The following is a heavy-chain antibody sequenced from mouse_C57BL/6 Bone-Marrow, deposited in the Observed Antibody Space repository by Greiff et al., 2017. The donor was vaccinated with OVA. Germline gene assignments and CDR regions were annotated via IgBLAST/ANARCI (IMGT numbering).Heavy chain of an antibody. V-gene: IGHV1-74*01. J-gene: IGHJ4*01. CDR2: IHPSDSDT. D-gene: IGHD2-5*01. CDR3: AMGVLVAYYSNPYYAMDY. CDR1: GYTFTSYW. Sequence: QVQLQQPGAELVKPGASVKVSCKASGYTFTSYWMHWVKQRPGQGLEWIGRIHPSDSDTNYNQKFKGKATLTVDKSSSTAYMQLSSLTSEDSAVYYCAMGVLVAYYSNPYYAMDYWGQGTSVTVSS.